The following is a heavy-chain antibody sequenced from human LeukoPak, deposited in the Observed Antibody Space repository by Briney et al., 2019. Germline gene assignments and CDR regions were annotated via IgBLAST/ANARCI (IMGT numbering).Heavy chain of an antibody. CDR2: IRYDRSNK. Sequence: PGGSLRLSCAASGFTFSSYGMHWVRQAPGKGLEWVAFIRYDRSNKYYADSVKGRFTISRDNSKNTLYLQMNSLRAEDTAVYYCAKDGGLLWFGELPHQPDYWGQGTLVTVSS. CDR3: AKDGGLLWFGELPHQPDY. J-gene: IGHJ4*02. D-gene: IGHD3-10*01. V-gene: IGHV3-30*02. CDR1: GFTFSSYG.